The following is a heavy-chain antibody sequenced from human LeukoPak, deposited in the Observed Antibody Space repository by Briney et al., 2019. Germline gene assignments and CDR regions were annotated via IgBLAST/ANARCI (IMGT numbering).Heavy chain of an antibody. CDR3: ARSTGTYTYMDV. J-gene: IGHJ6*03. D-gene: IGHD1/OR15-1a*01. Sequence: PSETLSLTCAVSSYSISSSYYWSWIRQPPGKGLEWIGSIYHSGSTYYNPSLKSRVTISVDTSNNQFSLKVKSVTAADTAVYYCARSTGTYTYMDVWGKGTTVTVSS. CDR2: IYHSGST. V-gene: IGHV4-38-2*01. CDR1: SYSISSSYY.